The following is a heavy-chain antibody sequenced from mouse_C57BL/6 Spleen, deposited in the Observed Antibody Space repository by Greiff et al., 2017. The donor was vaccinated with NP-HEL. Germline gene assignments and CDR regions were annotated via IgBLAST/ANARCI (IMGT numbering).Heavy chain of an antibody. V-gene: IGHV1-82*01. D-gene: IGHD2-5*01. CDR1: GYAFSSSW. CDR3: ARLGSNAFAY. Sequence: QVQLKESGPELVKPGASVKISCKASGYAFSSSWMNWVKQRPGKGLEWIGRIYPGDGDTNYNGKFKGKATLTADKSSSTAYMQLSSLTSEDSAVYFCARLGSNAFAYWGQGTLVTVSA. CDR2: IYPGDGDT. J-gene: IGHJ3*01.